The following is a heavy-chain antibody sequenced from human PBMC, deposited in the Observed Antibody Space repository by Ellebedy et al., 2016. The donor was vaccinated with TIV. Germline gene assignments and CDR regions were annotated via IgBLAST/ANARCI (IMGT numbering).Heavy chain of an antibody. CDR1: GYTFTSYD. CDR3: GTPMVGDFSYYYMDV. CDR2: VNPNSGYT. D-gene: IGHD5-18*01. J-gene: IGHJ6*03. Sequence: ASVKVSXXASGYTFTSYDIHWVWQAPGQGLEWMGWVNPNSGYTGYAQMFQGRVTMTRNTSINTAYMELRSLRSDDTAVYYCGTPMVGDFSYYYMDVWGKGTTVTVSS. V-gene: IGHV1-8*01.